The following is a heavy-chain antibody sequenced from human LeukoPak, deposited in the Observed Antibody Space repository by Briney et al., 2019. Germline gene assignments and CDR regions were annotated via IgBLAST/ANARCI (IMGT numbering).Heavy chain of an antibody. CDR2: IKQDGSEK. CDR3: ARGSKPRYGSGTNFDY. D-gene: IGHD6-25*01. J-gene: IGHJ4*02. CDR1: GFTVSSDY. V-gene: IGHV3-7*03. Sequence: GGPLRLSCTASGFTVSSDYMSWVRQAPGKGLEWVANIKQDGSEKYYVDSVKGRFTISRDNAKNSLYLQMNSLRAEDTAVYYCARGSKPRYGSGTNFDYWGQGTLVTVSS.